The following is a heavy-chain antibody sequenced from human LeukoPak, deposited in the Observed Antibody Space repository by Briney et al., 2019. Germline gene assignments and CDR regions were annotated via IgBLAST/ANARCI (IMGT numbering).Heavy chain of an antibody. Sequence: SQTLSLTCTVSGGSISSGGYYWSWIRQPSGKGLEWIGYIYHSGSTYYNPSLKSRVTISVDRSKNQFSLKLSSVTAADTAVYYCARGRIAASSPPFDYWGQGTLVTVSS. D-gene: IGHD6-13*01. J-gene: IGHJ4*02. V-gene: IGHV4-30-2*01. CDR2: IYHSGST. CDR1: GGSISSGGYY. CDR3: ARGRIAASSPPFDY.